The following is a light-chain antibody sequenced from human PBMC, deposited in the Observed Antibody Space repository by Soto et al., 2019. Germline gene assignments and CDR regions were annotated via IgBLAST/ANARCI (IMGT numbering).Light chain of an antibody. Sequence: QSALTQPASVSGSPGQSITISCTGTSSDVGGYNYVSWYQQHPGKAPKLMIYDVSNRPPGVSNRFSGSKSGNTASLTISGLQAEDEADYYCSSSTSSSTLYVFGTGTKVTVL. CDR1: SSDVGGYNY. CDR2: DVS. V-gene: IGLV2-14*01. J-gene: IGLJ1*01. CDR3: SSSTSSSTLYV.